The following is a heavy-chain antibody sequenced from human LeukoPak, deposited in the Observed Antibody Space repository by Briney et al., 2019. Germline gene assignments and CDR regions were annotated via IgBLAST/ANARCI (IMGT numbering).Heavy chain of an antibody. J-gene: IGHJ5*02. CDR2: INPNSGGT. V-gene: IGHV1-2*02. Sequence: ASVKVYCKASGYTFTGYYMHWGRQAPGQGLEWMGWINPNSGGTNYTQKFQGRVTMTRDTSISTAYMELSRLRSDDTAVYYCARGLKGKNWFDPWGQGTLVTVSS. CDR1: GYTFTGYY. CDR3: ARGLKGKNWFDP.